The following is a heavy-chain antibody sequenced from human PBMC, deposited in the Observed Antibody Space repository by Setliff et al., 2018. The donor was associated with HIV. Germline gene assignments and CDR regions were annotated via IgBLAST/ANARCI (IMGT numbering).Heavy chain of an antibody. Sequence: SETLSLTCTVSGGSISSHYWSWIRQPPXXGLEWIGYIXXSGSTNYNPSLKRRVTISVDKSENQFSLKLSSVPAADKDVYSCARAHXXXXGFXSGGPESXVTX. V-gene: IGHV4-59*11. CDR1: GGSISSHY. CDR3: ARAHXXXXGFXS. J-gene: IGHJ4*01. CDR2: IXXSGST.